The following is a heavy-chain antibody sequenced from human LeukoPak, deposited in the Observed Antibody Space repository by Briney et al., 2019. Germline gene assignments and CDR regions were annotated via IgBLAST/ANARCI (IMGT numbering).Heavy chain of an antibody. CDR3: APYCSGGSCYLGFDY. J-gene: IGHJ4*02. CDR2: ISGSGGST. D-gene: IGHD2-15*01. V-gene: IGHV3-23*01. CDR1: GFTFSSYA. Sequence: GGSLRLSCAASGFTFSSYAMSWVRQAPGKGLEWVSAISGSGGSTYYADSVKGRFTISRDNSKNTLYLQMNSLRAEDTAVYFCAPYCSGGSCYLGFDYWGQGTLVTVSS.